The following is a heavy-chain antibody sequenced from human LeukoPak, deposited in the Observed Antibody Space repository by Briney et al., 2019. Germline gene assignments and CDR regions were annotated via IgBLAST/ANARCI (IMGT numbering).Heavy chain of an antibody. J-gene: IGHJ4*02. V-gene: IGHV3-7*03. CDR2: IKQDGTEK. Sequence: PGESLRLSCAASGFSFTTYWMGWVRQAPGKGLEWVANIKQDGTEKYYVDSVKGRFTISRDNAKNSLYLQMNSLRAEDTAVYYCAKGPYYYDSSGWDNWGQGTLVTVSS. D-gene: IGHD3-22*01. CDR3: AKGPYYYDSSGWDN. CDR1: GFSFTTYW.